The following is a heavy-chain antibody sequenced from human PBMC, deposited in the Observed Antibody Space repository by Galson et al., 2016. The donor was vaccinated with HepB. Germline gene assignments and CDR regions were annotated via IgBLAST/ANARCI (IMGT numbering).Heavy chain of an antibody. D-gene: IGHD4-17*01. CDR2: IIPMLGKA. CDR1: GGTFSTYT. V-gene: IGHV1-69*08. Sequence: SVKVSCKASGGTFSTYTISWVRQAPGQGLEWMGRIIPMLGKAIYAQRFQGSVTFTADKRTNTAYMELSSLRSEDTAVYYCAKEGGDYRDPHWYFDLWGRGTLVTVSS. J-gene: IGHJ2*01. CDR3: AKEGGDYRDPHWYFDL.